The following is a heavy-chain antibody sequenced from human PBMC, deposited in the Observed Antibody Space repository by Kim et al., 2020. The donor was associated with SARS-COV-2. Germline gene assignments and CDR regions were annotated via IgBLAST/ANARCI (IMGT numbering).Heavy chain of an antibody. J-gene: IGHJ4*02. CDR1: GYTFTSYG. Sequence: ASVKVSCKASGYTFTSYGISWVRQAPGQGLEWMGWISAYNGNTNYAQKLQGRVTMTTDTSTSTAYMELRSLRSDDTAVYYCARDRSKWEPGLFDYWGQGTLVTVSS. CDR2: ISAYNGNT. D-gene: IGHD1-26*01. CDR3: ARDRSKWEPGLFDY. V-gene: IGHV1-18*01.